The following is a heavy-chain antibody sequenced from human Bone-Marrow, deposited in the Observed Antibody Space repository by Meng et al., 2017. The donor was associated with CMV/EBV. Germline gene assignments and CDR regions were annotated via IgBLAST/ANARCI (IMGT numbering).Heavy chain of an antibody. CDR1: GYTFTGYY. J-gene: IGHJ4*02. CDR2: INPNSGGT. CDR3: ATTYYYDSRVFLLPRN. D-gene: IGHD3-22*01. V-gene: IGHV1-2*02. Sequence: ASVKVSCKASGYTFTGYYMHWVRQAPGQGLEWMGWINPNSGGTNYAQKFQGRVTMTRDTSISTAYMELSRLRSDDTAVYYCATTYYYDSRVFLLPRNWGQGTLVTVSS.